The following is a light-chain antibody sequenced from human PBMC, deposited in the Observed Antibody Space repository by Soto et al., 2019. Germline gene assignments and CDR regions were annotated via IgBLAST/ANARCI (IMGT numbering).Light chain of an antibody. CDR2: GAS. Sequence: EIVLTQSPGTLSLSPGERATLSCRASQSVSSNYLAWYQQKPGQAPRLLIFGASSRATGIPDRFSGSGSGTEFTLTISSLEPDDFATYYCQQLIRFPTKFGQGTKVDI. CDR1: QSVSSNY. J-gene: IGKJ1*01. CDR3: QQLIRFPTK. V-gene: IGKV3-20*01.